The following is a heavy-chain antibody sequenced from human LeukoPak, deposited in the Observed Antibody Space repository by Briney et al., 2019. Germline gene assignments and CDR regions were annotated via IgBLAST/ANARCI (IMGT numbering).Heavy chain of an antibody. V-gene: IGHV3-30-3*01. CDR2: VSNDGGRV. Sequence: GRSLRLSCVSSTSIFTLGDYPVHWVRQPPGKGLEWVGVVSNDGGRVYYSDTVKGRFTISRDNSKNAVYLQMNSLGHEDTALYFCARAHTWIQLWSSDWGQGTMVTVSS. D-gene: IGHD5-18*01. CDR1: IFTLGDYP. J-gene: IGHJ4*02. CDR3: ARAHTWIQLWSSD.